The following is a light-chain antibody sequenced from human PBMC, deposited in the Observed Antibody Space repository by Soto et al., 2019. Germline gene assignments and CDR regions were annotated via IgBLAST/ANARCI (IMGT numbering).Light chain of an antibody. CDR3: QSYDSSLSGWV. V-gene: IGLV1-40*01. Sequence: QSVLTQPPSVSAAPGQKVTISCSGSNSNFGAGYHVHWYQQLPRTAPKLLIYNNNNRPSGVPDRFSGSKSGTSASLAITGLQAEDEADYYCQSYDSSLSGWVFGGGTKLTVL. CDR1: NSNFGAGYH. J-gene: IGLJ3*02. CDR2: NNN.